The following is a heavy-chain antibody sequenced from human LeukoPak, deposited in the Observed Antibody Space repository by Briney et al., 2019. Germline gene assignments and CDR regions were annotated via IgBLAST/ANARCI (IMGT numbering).Heavy chain of an antibody. D-gene: IGHD3-10*01. CDR1: GGTFSSYA. J-gene: IGHJ6*03. V-gene: IGHV1-69*13. CDR2: IIPIFGTA. Sequence: SVKVSCKASGGTFSSYAISWVRQAPGQGLEWRGGIIPIFGTANYAQKFQGRVTITADESTSTAYMELSSLRSEDTAVYYCARNGAPQRYYYYYYMDVWGKGTTVTVSS. CDR3: ARNGAPQRYYYYYYMDV.